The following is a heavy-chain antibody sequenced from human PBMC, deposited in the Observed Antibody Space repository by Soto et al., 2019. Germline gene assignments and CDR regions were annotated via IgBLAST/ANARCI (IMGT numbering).Heavy chain of an antibody. V-gene: IGHV4-59*01. CDR1: GGSISSYY. Sequence: SETLSLTCTVSGGSISSYYWSWIRQPPGKGLEWIGYIYYSGSTNYNPSLKSRVTISVDTSKNQFSLKLSSVTAADTAVYYCARDYYDSSGYDFDYWGQGTLVTVSS. J-gene: IGHJ4*02. CDR2: IYYSGST. D-gene: IGHD3-22*01. CDR3: ARDYYDSSGYDFDY.